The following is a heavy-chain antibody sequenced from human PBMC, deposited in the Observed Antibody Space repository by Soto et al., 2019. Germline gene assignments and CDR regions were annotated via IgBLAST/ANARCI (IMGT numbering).Heavy chain of an antibody. V-gene: IGHV4-31*03. D-gene: IGHD1-26*01. CDR1: GGSISRVGYY. J-gene: IGHJ6*04. CDR2: IYYSGSI. Sequence: TLSLTCTVSGGSISRVGYYWIWIRQHPGKGLEWIGYIYYSGSIYYNPSLKSRVTISVDTSKNQFSLKLSSVTAADTAVYYCARDLIVSFIDTGYYYCLIAGSGKGSSVPVYS. CDR3: ARDLIVSFIDTGYYYCLIAG.